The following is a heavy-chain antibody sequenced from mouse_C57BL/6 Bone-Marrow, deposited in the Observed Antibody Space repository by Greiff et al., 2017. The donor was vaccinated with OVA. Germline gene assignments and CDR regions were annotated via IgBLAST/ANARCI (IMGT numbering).Heavy chain of an antibody. CDR3: ARGGSRVDY. J-gene: IGHJ2*01. V-gene: IGHV1-64*01. CDR2: IHPNSGST. CDR1: GYTFTSYW. D-gene: IGHD1-3*01. Sequence: LQQPGASVKLSCKASGYTFTSYWMHWVKQRPGQGLEWIGMIHPNSGSTNYNEKFKSKATLTVDKSSSTAYMQLSSLTSEDSAVYYCARGGSRVDYWGQGTTLTVSS.